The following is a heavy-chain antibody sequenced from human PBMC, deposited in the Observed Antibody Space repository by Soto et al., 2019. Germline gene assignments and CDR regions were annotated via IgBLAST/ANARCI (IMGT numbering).Heavy chain of an antibody. CDR1: GGCMNSSTSY. J-gene: IGHJ4*02. V-gene: IGHV4-39*01. CDR2: LYYSASTSTGST. CDR3: ATPRGYSYGYFDY. D-gene: IGHD5-18*01. Sequence: KHSDSLALRCSVCGGCMNSSTSYWGWVSQPPGKRLEWIGSLYYSASTSTGSTYYNPSLQSRVTISVDTSKNQFSLKLTSATAADTAIYYCATPRGYSYGYFDYWGQGTLVTSPQ.